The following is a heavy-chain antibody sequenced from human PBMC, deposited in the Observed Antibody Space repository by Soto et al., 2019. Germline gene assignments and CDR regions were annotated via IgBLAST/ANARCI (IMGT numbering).Heavy chain of an antibody. Sequence: GGSLRLSCAASGFTFSSYSMNWVRQAPGKGLEWVSYISSSSSTIYYADSVKGRFTISRDNAKNSLYLQMNSLRAEDTAVYYCARVRLMTTVTSNVFDIWGQGTMVTVSS. J-gene: IGHJ3*02. CDR3: ARVRLMTTVTSNVFDI. D-gene: IGHD4-17*01. CDR2: ISSSSSTI. V-gene: IGHV3-48*01. CDR1: GFTFSSYS.